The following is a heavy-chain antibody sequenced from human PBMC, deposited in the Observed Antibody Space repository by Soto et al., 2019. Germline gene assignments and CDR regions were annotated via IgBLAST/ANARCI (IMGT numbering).Heavy chain of an antibody. CDR3: ARIQAGYDSNGYFSAFEI. D-gene: IGHD3-22*01. V-gene: IGHV3-23*01. J-gene: IGHJ3*02. Sequence: LRLSCSASGFTFTTYAMSWVRQAPGKGLEWVSVISRRGDTTYDADSVKGRFTISRDNSNNTLYLQMNSLRAEDRAVYYCARIQAGYDSNGYFSAFEIWGHGKLVNVS. CDR2: ISRRGDTT. CDR1: GFTFTTYA.